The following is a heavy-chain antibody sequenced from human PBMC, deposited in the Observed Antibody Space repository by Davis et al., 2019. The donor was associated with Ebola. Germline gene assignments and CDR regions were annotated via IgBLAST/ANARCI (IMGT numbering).Heavy chain of an antibody. J-gene: IGHJ4*02. Sequence: ASVKVSCKASGGTFSSNSINWVRQATGQGLEWMGWMNPNSGNTGYAQKFQGRVTMTRNTSMSTAYMELRSLRSDDTAVYYCAANDHKSSGYSDYWGQGTVATVSS. V-gene: IGHV1-8*02. CDR3: AANDHKSSGYSDY. CDR1: GGTFSSNS. D-gene: IGHD3-22*01. CDR2: MNPNSGNT.